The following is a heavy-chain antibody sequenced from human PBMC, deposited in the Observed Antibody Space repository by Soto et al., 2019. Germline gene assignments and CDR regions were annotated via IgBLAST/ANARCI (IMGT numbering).Heavy chain of an antibody. V-gene: IGHV4-30-2*01. CDR3: AGNVYYSIDY. D-gene: IGHD3-22*01. Sequence: SETLSLTCAVSGGSISSGGYSWSWIRQPPGKGLEWIGYMYHSGSTYYNPSLKSRVTISIDRSKNQFSLKLSSVTAADTAVYYCAGNVYYSIDYWAQRTPVTVSS. CDR2: MYHSGST. CDR1: GGSISSGGYS. J-gene: IGHJ4*02.